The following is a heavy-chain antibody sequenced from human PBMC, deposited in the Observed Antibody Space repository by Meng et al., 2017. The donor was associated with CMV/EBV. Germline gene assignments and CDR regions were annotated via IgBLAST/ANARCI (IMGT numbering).Heavy chain of an antibody. V-gene: IGHV4-59*01. J-gene: IGHJ4*02. Sequence: QVQLQHWCPGLAQPSVTLSLPCRVSGVAIRTNSWRWVRHAPGKGMEWIASIHYTGRADYSPSLKSRLTISVDTSDSQLSLKLSSVTPADTAMYYCAERGGGYWGQGILVTVSS. CDR3: AERGGGY. CDR1: GVAIRTNS. D-gene: IGHD1-1*01. CDR2: IHYTGRA.